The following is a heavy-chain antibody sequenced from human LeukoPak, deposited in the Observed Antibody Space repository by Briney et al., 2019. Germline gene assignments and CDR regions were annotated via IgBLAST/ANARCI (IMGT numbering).Heavy chain of an antibody. CDR2: IFYSGST. V-gene: IGHV4-39*07. CDR3: ARDCISGGSCRDAFDI. J-gene: IGHJ3*02. D-gene: IGHD2-15*01. CDR1: SGSISTSNYY. Sequence: PSETLSLTCTVSSGSISTSNYYWGWVRQPPGKALEWIGNIFYSGSTYYSPSLKSRVTISLDTSRNQSSLKLSSVTAADTAVYYCARDCISGGSCRDAFDIWGQGTMVTVSS.